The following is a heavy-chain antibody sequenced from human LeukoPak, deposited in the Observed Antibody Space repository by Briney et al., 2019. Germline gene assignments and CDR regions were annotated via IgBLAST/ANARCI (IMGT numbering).Heavy chain of an antibody. D-gene: IGHD3-16*01. J-gene: IGHJ6*03. CDR1: GYTFTSYG. CDR2: ISAYNGNT. Sequence: EASVKVSCKASGYTFTSYGISWVRPAPGQGLEWMGWISAYNGNTNYAQKLQGRVTMTTDTSTSTAYMELRSLRSDDTAVYYCARGGEYYYYYYMDVWGKGTTVTVSS. V-gene: IGHV1-18*01. CDR3: ARGGEYYYYYYMDV.